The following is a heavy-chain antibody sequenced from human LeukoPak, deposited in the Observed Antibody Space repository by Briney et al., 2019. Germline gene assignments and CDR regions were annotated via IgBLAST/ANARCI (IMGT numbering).Heavy chain of an antibody. D-gene: IGHD1-26*01. CDR1: GGSISSSTYY. V-gene: IGHV4-39*01. CDR3: ASPGSGSYYYFDY. Sequence: SDTLSLTCTVSGGSISSSTYYWGWIRQPPGKGLEWIGSIYYSGATYYNPSLKSRVTISIGTSKNQFSLRLISVSAADTAVYYCASPGSGSYYYFDYWGQGTLVTVSS. J-gene: IGHJ4*02. CDR2: IYYSGAT.